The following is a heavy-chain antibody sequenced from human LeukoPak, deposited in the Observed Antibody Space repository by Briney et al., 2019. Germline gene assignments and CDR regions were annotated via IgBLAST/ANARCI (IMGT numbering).Heavy chain of an antibody. CDR2: ISSSSSYI. J-gene: IGHJ4*02. Sequence: GGSLRLSCAASGFTFSSYSMNWVRQAPGKGLEWVSSISSSSSYIYYADSVKGRFTISRDNAKNSLYLQMNSLRAEDTAVYYCARQGGGSGYDYSSYWGQGTLVTVSS. V-gene: IGHV3-21*01. D-gene: IGHD5-12*01. CDR3: ARQGGGSGYDYSSY. CDR1: GFTFSSYS.